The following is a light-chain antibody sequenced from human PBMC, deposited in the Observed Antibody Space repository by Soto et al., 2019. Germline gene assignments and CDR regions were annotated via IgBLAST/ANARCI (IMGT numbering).Light chain of an antibody. Sequence: VVTQSPATLSVFPGETATLSCRASQSVSSDLAWYQQRPGQAPRLLIYGASTRATGIPARFRGSGSGTEFRLTISSLQSEDFANYYCQQYNTWHPKMAFGRGTRWIS. CDR1: QSVSSD. J-gene: IGKJ1*01. CDR2: GAS. V-gene: IGKV3-15*01. CDR3: QQYNTWHPKMA.